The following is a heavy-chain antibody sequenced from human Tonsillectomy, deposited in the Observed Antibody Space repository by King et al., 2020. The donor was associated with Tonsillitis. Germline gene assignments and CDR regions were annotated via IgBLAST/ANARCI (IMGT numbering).Heavy chain of an antibody. CDR3: ASGSGWLIDY. D-gene: IGHD6-19*01. Sequence: QLVQSGGGLVQPGGSLRLTCTASGFTFSDHWVNWVRQAPGKGLEWVANIKQDGSEKYYVDSVKGRFTISRDNAKNSVSLQMNSLRAEDTAVFFCASGSGWLIDYWGQGTLITVSS. CDR1: GFTFSDHW. CDR2: IKQDGSEK. J-gene: IGHJ4*01. V-gene: IGHV3-7*01.